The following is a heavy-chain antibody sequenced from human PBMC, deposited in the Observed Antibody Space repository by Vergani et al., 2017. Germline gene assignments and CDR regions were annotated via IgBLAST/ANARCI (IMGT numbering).Heavy chain of an antibody. CDR1: GYRFTNYW. D-gene: IGHD3-10*01. V-gene: IGHV5-51*01. Sequence: EVPLVQSGAEVKKPGESLKISCKGSGYRFTNYWIGWVRQMPGRGLEWMGIIYPDDSDTRYSPSFRGQVTISADKSINTAYLQWSSLKASDTAMYYCAKSLRRESVQFDSWGQGTLVTVSS. CDR3: AKSLRRESVQFDS. CDR2: IYPDDSDT. J-gene: IGHJ4*02.